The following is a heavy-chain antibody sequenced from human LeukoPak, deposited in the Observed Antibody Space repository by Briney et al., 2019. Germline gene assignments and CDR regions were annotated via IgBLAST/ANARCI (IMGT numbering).Heavy chain of an antibody. Sequence: ASVKVSCKASGYTFTSYAMHWVRQAPGQRLEWMGWVNAGNGNTKYSQKFQGRVTITRDTSANTAYMELSSLRSEDTAVYYCARGGRCSGGSCYSGSPLAFDIWGQGTMVTVSS. D-gene: IGHD2-15*01. V-gene: IGHV1-3*01. CDR3: ARGGRCSGGSCYSGSPLAFDI. CDR1: GYTFTSYA. J-gene: IGHJ3*02. CDR2: VNAGNGNT.